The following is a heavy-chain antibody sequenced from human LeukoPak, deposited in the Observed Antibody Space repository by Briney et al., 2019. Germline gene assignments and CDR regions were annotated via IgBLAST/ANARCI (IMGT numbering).Heavy chain of an antibody. V-gene: IGHV4-59*12. Sequence: SETLSLTCTVSGGSISSYYWSWIRQPPGKGLEWIGYIYHSGSTYYNPSLKSRVTISVDRSKNQFSLKLSSVTAADTAVYYCARSAPPDAFDIWGQGTMVTVSS. CDR3: ARSAPPDAFDI. J-gene: IGHJ3*02. CDR2: IYHSGST. CDR1: GGSISSYY.